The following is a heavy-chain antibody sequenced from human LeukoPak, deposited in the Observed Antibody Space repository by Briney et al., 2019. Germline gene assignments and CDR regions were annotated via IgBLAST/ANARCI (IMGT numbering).Heavy chain of an antibody. D-gene: IGHD2-21*01. CDR1: GGSFSGYY. CDR3: ASGYLPSSLLAH. J-gene: IGHJ4*02. V-gene: IGHV4-34*01. CDR2: INHSGST. Sequence: SETLSLTCAVYGGSFSGYYWSWIRQPPGKGLEWIGEINHSGSTNYNPSLKSRVTISVDTSKNQFSLKLSSVTAADTAVYYCASGYLPSSLLAHWGQGTLVTVSS.